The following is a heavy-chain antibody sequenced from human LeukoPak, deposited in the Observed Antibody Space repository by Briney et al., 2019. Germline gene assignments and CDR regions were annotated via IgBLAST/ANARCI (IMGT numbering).Heavy chain of an antibody. CDR1: GFTFSSYS. CDR2: ITSCSSNI. Sequence: GGSLRLSCAASGFTFSSYSMNWVRQAPGKGLEWVSSITSCSSNIYYADSVKGRFTISRDNAKNSLYLQMNSLRAEDTAVYYCARGGGSSWYNFDYWGQGTLVTVSS. CDR3: ARGGGSSWYNFDY. V-gene: IGHV3-21*01. D-gene: IGHD6-13*01. J-gene: IGHJ4*02.